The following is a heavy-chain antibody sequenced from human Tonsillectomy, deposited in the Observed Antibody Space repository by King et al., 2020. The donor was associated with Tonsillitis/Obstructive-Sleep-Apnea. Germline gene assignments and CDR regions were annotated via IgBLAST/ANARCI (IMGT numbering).Heavy chain of an antibody. CDR1: GGSFSGYY. CDR2: INHSGST. J-gene: IGHJ5*02. Sequence: VQLQQWGAGLLKPSETLSLTCAVYGGSFSGYYWSWIRQPPGKGLEWIGEINHSGSTNYNPSLKSRVTISVDTSKNQFSLKLSSVTAADTAVYYCARGYYDFGSGYYTSKTSNNWFDPWGQGTLVTVSS. D-gene: IGHD3-3*01. V-gene: IGHV4-34*01. CDR3: ARGYYDFGSGYYTSKTSNNWFDP.